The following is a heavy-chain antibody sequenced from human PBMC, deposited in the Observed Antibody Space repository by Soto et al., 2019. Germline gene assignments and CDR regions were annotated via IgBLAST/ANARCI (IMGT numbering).Heavy chain of an antibody. J-gene: IGHJ5*02. D-gene: IGHD2-21*02. CDR1: GYTFTNYY. V-gene: IGHV1-46*01. CDR3: ARGGDIGVVTAPLDH. Sequence: QVQLVQSGAEVKKPGASVKVSCRASGYTFTNYYMHWVRQAPGQGLEWKGIIKPTGGETTYAQKCRGRASMRRDTSTGTLYMELSSLRSEDTAVYYCARGGDIGVVTAPLDHWGQGTLVTVSS. CDR2: IKPTGGET.